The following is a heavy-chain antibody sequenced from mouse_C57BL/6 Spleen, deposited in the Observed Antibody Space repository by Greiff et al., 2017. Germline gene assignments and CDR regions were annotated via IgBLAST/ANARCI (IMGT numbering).Heavy chain of an antibody. CDR2: ISSGSSTI. CDR1: GFTFSDYG. J-gene: IGHJ4*01. D-gene: IGHD2-12*01. Sequence: EVQRVESGGGLVKPGGSLKLSCAASGFTFSDYGMHWVRQAPEKGLEWVAYISSGSSTIYYADTVKGRFTIPRDNAKNTLFLQMTSLRSEDTAMYYCARRLFYAMDYWGQGTSVTVSS. V-gene: IGHV5-17*01. CDR3: ARRLFYAMDY.